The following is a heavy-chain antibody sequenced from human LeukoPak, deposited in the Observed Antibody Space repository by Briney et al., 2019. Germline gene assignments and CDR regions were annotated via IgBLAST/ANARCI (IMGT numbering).Heavy chain of an antibody. D-gene: IGHD2-8*01. CDR2: ISYDGSNE. V-gene: IGHV3-30*04. CDR1: GFTFSSYV. CDR3: ARGLGYCTNGVCSLGNWFDP. J-gene: IGHJ5*02. Sequence: GGSLRLSCAASGFTFSSYVMHWVRQAPGKGLEWVAIISYDGSNEYYADSVKGRFTISRDNAKNSLYLQMNSLRAEDTAVYYCARGLGYCTNGVCSLGNWFDPWGQGTLVTVSS.